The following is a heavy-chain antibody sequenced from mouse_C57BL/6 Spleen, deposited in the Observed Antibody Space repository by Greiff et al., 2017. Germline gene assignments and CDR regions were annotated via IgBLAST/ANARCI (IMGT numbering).Heavy chain of an antibody. CDR2: SRNKANDYTT. Sequence: EVKVVESGGGLVQSGRSLRLSCATSGFTFSDFYMEWVRQAPGKGLEWIAASRNKANDYTTEYSASVKGRFIVSRDTSQSSLYLQMNALRAEDTAIYYCARDAPGAPFAYWGQGTLVTVSA. CDR3: ARDAPGAPFAY. J-gene: IGHJ3*01. D-gene: IGHD3-1*01. V-gene: IGHV7-1*01. CDR1: GFTFSDFY.